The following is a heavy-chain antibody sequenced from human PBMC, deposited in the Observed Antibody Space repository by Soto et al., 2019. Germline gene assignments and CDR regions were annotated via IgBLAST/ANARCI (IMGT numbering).Heavy chain of an antibody. D-gene: IGHD4-17*01. CDR1: GGSFSGYY. Sequence: PSETLSLTCAVYGGSFSGYYWSWIRQPPGKGLEWIGEINHSGSTNYNPSLKSRVTISVDTSKNQFSLKLSSVTAADTAVYYCARGGHYGGPSFGYSQHWGQGTLVPVSS. J-gene: IGHJ1*01. CDR2: INHSGST. V-gene: IGHV4-34*01. CDR3: ARGGHYGGPSFGYSQH.